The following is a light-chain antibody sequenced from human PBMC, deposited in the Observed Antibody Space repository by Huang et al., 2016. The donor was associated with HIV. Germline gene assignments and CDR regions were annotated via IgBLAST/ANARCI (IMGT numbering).Light chain of an antibody. V-gene: IGKV3-15*01. CDR3: QQYNNWPSIT. CDR2: GAS. J-gene: IGKJ5*01. Sequence: EIVMTQSPATLSVSPGERATLSCRASQSVTSLAWYQQKPGQTPRLLIYGASTRATGIPARCSGSGSGTDFTLTISSLQSEDFAVYYCQQYNNWPSITFGQGTRLEIK. CDR1: QSVTS.